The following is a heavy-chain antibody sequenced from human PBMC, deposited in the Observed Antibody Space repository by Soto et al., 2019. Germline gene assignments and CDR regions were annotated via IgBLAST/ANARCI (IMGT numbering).Heavy chain of an antibody. D-gene: IGHD2-15*01. Sequence: SVKVSCKASVGTLSSYAISWVRQAPGQGLEWMGGIIPIFGTANYAQKFQGRVTITADESTSTAYMELSSLRSEDTAVYYCARMSQEEAVAAFVVPWFDPWGQGTLVTVPS. CDR3: ARMSQEEAVAAFVVPWFDP. J-gene: IGHJ5*02. CDR1: VGTLSSYA. V-gene: IGHV1-69*13. CDR2: IIPIFGTA.